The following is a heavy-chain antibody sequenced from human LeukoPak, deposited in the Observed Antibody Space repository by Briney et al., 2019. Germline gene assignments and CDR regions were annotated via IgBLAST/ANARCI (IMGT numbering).Heavy chain of an antibody. V-gene: IGHV3-23*01. J-gene: IGHJ4*02. CDR3: AKNYYDRRGPYSWVFDY. Sequence: ETLRPSXTVSAFTISDYAMTRHPPAPGQGLKWLSSIFAGGGAALYADSVRGRFTIFRDDSKSTLFLQMHSLRAEDTAIYYCAKNYYDRRGPYSWVFDYWGQGTLVTVSS. CDR1: AFTISDYA. CDR2: IFAGGGAA. D-gene: IGHD3-22*01.